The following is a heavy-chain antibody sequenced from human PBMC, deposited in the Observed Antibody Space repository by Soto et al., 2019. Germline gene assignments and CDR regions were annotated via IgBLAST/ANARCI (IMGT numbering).Heavy chain of an antibody. V-gene: IGHV4-39*01. J-gene: IGHJ4*02. D-gene: IGHD6-13*01. Sequence: QLQLQESGPGLVKPSETLSLTCTVSGGSISSNNYYWGCIRQPPGKGLEWIGTIYYSGSTYYNPSLKSRVTISVDTSKNQFSLKLSSVTAADTAVYYCARRGSSSWYGYWGQGSLVTVSS. CDR2: IYYSGST. CDR1: GGSISSNNYY. CDR3: ARRGSSSWYGY.